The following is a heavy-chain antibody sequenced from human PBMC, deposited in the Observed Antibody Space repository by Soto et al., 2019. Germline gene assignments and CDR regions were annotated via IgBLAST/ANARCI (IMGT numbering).Heavy chain of an antibody. V-gene: IGHV4-59*08. J-gene: IGHJ3*02. Sequence: SETLCLTCTVSGGSISSYYWSWIRQPPGKGLEWIGYIYYSGSTNYNPSLKSRVTISVDTSKNQFSLRLSSVTAADTAVYYCARHGGCSGGSCYSGEYAFEIWGQGTMVSVSS. D-gene: IGHD2-15*01. CDR3: ARHGGCSGGSCYSGEYAFEI. CDR2: IYYSGST. CDR1: GGSISSYY.